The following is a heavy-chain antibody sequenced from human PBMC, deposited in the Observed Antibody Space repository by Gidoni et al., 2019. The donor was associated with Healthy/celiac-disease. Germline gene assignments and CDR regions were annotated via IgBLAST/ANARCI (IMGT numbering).Heavy chain of an antibody. Sequence: QVQLVQSGAEVKKPGASVKVSCKAYGYTFTGYYMHWVRQAPGQGLEWMGWINPNSGGTNYAQKFQGRVTMTRDTSISTAYMELSRLRSDDTAVYYCARDPGQPETHWYFDLWGRGTLVTVSS. D-gene: IGHD2-2*01. J-gene: IGHJ2*01. CDR3: ARDPGQPETHWYFDL. CDR2: INPNSGGT. V-gene: IGHV1-2*02. CDR1: GYTFTGYY.